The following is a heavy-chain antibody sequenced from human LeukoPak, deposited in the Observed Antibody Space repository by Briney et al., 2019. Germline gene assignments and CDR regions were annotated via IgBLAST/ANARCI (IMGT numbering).Heavy chain of an antibody. D-gene: IGHD4-17*01. CDR2: INPNSGGT. CDR1: GYTFTGYY. J-gene: IGHJ6*02. Sequence: ASVKVSCKASGYTFTGYYMHWVRQAPGQGLEWMGWINPNSGGTNYAQKFQGRVTMTRDTSISTAYMELRRLRSDDTAVYYCAIATEDYYYYYGMDVWGQGTTVTVSS. CDR3: AIATEDYYYYYGMDV. V-gene: IGHV1-2*02.